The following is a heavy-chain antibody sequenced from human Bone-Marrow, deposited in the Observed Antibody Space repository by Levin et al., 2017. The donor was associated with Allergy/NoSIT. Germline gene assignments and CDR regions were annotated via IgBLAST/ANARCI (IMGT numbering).Heavy chain of an antibody. J-gene: IGHJ2*01. D-gene: IGHD6-13*01. CDR1: GGSISSSSYY. CDR2: IYYSGST. Sequence: SETLSLTCTVSGGSISSSSYYWGWIRQPPGKGLEWIGSIYYSGSTYYNPSLKSRVTISVDTSKNQFSLKLSSVTAADTAVYYCARQSPFPGTSWYFDLWGRGTLVTVSS. V-gene: IGHV4-39*01. CDR3: ARQSPFPGTSWYFDL.